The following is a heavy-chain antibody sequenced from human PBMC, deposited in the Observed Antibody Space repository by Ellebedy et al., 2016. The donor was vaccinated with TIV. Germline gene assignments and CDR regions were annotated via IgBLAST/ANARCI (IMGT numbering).Heavy chain of an antibody. CDR2: INPVGGGR. D-gene: IGHD5-24*01. CDR3: AGSGRENSGYNREGGYFYFALDV. Sequence: ASVKVSCKASTYTSTDYYIHWVRQAPGQGLEWMAWINPVGGGRDLAQTFQGRVTVTSDTSTRTTYMDLRGLRPDDTALYYCAGSGRENSGYNREGGYFYFALDVWGQGTTVTVSS. J-gene: IGHJ6*02. CDR1: TYTSTDYY. V-gene: IGHV1-2*02.